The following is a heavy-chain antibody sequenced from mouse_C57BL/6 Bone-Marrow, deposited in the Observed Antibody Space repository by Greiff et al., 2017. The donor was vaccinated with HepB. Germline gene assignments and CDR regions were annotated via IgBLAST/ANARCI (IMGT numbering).Heavy chain of an antibody. J-gene: IGHJ3*01. CDR3: ARLNWDVGFAY. V-gene: IGHV5-6*01. CDR2: ISSGGSYT. Sequence: EVKLVESGGDLVKPGGSLKLSCAASGFTFSSYGISWVRQTPDKRLEWVATISSGGSYTYYPDSVKGRFTISRDNAKNTLYLQMSSLKSEDTAMYYCARLNWDVGFAYWGQGTLVTVSA. CDR1: GFTFSSYG. D-gene: IGHD4-1*01.